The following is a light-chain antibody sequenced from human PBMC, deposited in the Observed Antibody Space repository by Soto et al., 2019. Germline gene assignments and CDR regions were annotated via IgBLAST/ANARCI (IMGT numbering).Light chain of an antibody. V-gene: IGLV2-8*01. CDR2: GVT. CDR3: SSYAGRNIGV. CDR1: GSDIGAYNF. J-gene: IGLJ3*02. Sequence: QSVLAQPPSASGSPGQSVTISCTGSGSDIGAYNFVSWYQQHPGKAPKLMIFGVTERPSGVPDRFSGSKSGNTASLTVSGLQADDEAFFYCSSYAGRNIGVFGGGTKLTVL.